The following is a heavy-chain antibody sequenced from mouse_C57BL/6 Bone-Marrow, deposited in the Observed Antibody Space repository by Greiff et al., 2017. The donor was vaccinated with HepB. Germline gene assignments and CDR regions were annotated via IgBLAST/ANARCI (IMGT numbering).Heavy chain of an antibody. Sequence: EVKLMESGEGLVKPGGSLKLSCAASGFTFSSYAMSWVRQTPEKRLEWVAYISSGGDYIYYADTVKGRFTISRDNARNTLYLQMSSLKSEDTAMYYCTRDYDYGEGCYGLLGSRNLRGAMDYWGQGTSVTVSS. CDR2: ISSGGDYI. J-gene: IGHJ4*01. D-gene: IGHD2-4*01. CDR3: TRDYDYGEGCYGLLGSRNLRGAMDY. CDR1: GFTFSSYA. V-gene: IGHV5-9-1*02.